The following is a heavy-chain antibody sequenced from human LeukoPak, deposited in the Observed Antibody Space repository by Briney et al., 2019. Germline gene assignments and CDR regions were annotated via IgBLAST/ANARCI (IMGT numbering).Heavy chain of an antibody. CDR2: LSYDGSIT. D-gene: IGHD6-19*01. Sequence: PGGSLRLSCAASGFTFSNAWVSWVRQAPGKGLEWVAVLSYDGSITHYADSVKGRFTISRDNSKNTLSLQMNSLRGEDTAFYYCARNVAVTSTRESSGLDYGGQGTLVTVSS. V-gene: IGHV3-30*03. CDR1: GFTFSNAW. CDR3: ARNVAVTSTRESSGLDY. J-gene: IGHJ4*02.